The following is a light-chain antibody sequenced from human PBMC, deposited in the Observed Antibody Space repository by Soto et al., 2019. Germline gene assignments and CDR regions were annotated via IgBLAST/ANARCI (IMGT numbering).Light chain of an antibody. CDR3: QQRSNWPPPIT. CDR1: QSVSSY. Sequence: EIVLTQSPATLSLSPVERATLSCRASQSVSSYLAWYQQKPGQAPRLLIYDASNRATGIPARFSGSGSGTDFTLTISSLEAEDFAVYYCQQRSNWPPPITFGQGTRLEIK. CDR2: DAS. J-gene: IGKJ5*01. V-gene: IGKV3-11*01.